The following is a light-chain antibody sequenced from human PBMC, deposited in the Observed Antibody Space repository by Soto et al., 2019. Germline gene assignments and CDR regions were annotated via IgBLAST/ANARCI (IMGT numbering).Light chain of an antibody. CDR1: QSVSTK. V-gene: IGKV3-15*01. Sequence: EIVMTQSPATLSVSPGERATLSCRASQSVSTKVAWYQQKVGQAPRLLIYDASTRAIGIPARFSGSGSGTDFTLTISSLQSEDVAIYHCQQYNKWPQTFGQGAKVEIK. CDR2: DAS. CDR3: QQYNKWPQT. J-gene: IGKJ1*01.